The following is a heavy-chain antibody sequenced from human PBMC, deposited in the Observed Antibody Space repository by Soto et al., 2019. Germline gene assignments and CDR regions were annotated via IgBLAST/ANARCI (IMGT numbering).Heavy chain of an antibody. V-gene: IGHV1-58*02. Sequence: ASVKVSRKASGFTFTSSAMQWVRQARGQRLEWIGWIVVGSGNTNYAQKFQERVTITRDMSTSTAYMELSSLRSEDTAVYYCAAASCSGGSCYSILSLPPDYWGQGTLVTVSS. D-gene: IGHD2-15*01. J-gene: IGHJ4*02. CDR2: IVVGSGNT. CDR1: GFTFTSSA. CDR3: AAASCSGGSCYSILSLPPDY.